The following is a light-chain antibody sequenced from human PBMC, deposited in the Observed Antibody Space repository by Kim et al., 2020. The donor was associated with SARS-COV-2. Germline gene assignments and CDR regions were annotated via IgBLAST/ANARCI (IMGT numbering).Light chain of an antibody. Sequence: SVGERVTITCRASQGSSNYVAWYQQKPGKVPKLLIYAASTLQSGVPSRFSGSGSGTDFTLTISSLQPEDVATYYCQKYNSAPPGYTFGQGTKLEI. J-gene: IGKJ2*01. V-gene: IGKV1-27*01. CDR1: QGSSNY. CDR3: QKYNSAPPGYT. CDR2: AAS.